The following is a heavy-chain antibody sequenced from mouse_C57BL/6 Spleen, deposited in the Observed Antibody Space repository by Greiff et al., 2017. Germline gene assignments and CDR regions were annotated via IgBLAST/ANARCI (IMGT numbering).Heavy chain of an antibody. Sequence: VQLQESGAELVKPGASVKLSCTASGFNIKDYYMHWVKQRTEQGLEWIGRIDPEDGETKCAPKFQGKATITADTSSNTAYLQLSSLTSEDTAVYYCARSRYDTAWFAYWGQGTLVTVSA. J-gene: IGHJ3*01. D-gene: IGHD2-14*01. CDR2: IDPEDGET. CDR3: ARSRYDTAWFAY. V-gene: IGHV14-2*01. CDR1: GFNIKDYY.